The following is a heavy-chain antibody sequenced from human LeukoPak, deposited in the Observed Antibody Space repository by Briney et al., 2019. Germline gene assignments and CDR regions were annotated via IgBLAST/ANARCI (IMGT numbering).Heavy chain of an antibody. CDR3: AKRYCSTTSCSLFDY. CDR2: ISGSGGTT. D-gene: IGHD2-2*01. CDR1: GFTFSSYA. J-gene: IGHJ4*02. V-gene: IGHV3-23*01. Sequence: GGSLRLSCSASGFTFSSYAMSWVRQAPGKGLEWVSAISGSGGTTYYADSVKGRFTISRDNSKKTLYLQMDSLRAEDTAIYYCAKRYCSTTSCSLFDYWGQGTLVTVSS.